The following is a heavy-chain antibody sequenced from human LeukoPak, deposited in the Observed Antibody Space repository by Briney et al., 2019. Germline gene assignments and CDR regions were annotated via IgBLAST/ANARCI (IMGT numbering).Heavy chain of an antibody. CDR1: GYTFTSYA. V-gene: IGHV7-4-1*02. D-gene: IGHD4-17*01. J-gene: IGHJ3*02. CDR2: INTNTGNP. CDR3: ARTKEDYGDYGDDAFDI. Sequence: ASVKVSCTASGYTFTSYAMNWVRQAPGQGLEWMGWINTNTGNPTYAQGFTGRFVFSLDTSVSTAYLRISSLKAEDTAVYYCARTKEDYGDYGDDAFDIWGQGTMVTVSS.